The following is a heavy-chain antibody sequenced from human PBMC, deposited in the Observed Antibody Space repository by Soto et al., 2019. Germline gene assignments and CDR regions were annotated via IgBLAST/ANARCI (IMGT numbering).Heavy chain of an antibody. J-gene: IGHJ5*02. CDR2: IYYSGST. D-gene: IGHD3-10*01. CDR3: ARESQPLLWFGELSRTYNWFDP. Sequence: PSETLSLTCTVSGGSISSYYWSWIRQPPGKGLEWIGYIYYSGSTNYNPSLKSRVTISVDTSKNQFSVMLSSVTAADTAVYYCARESQPLLWFGELSRTYNWFDPWGQGTLVTVAS. V-gene: IGHV4-59*01. CDR1: GGSISSYY.